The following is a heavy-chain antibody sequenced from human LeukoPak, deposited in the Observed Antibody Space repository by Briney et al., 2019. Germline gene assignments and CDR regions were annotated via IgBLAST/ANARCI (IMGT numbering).Heavy chain of an antibody. CDR3: ARGTGIARPDY. J-gene: IGHJ4*02. CDR1: GFTFSDYY. Sequence: GGSLRLSCAASGFTFSDYYMSWIRQAPGKGLEWVSYISSSGSTIYYADSLKGRFTISRDNSNNTLYLQMYGLRAEDTAVYYCARGTGIARPDYWGQGTLVTVSS. V-gene: IGHV3-11*01. D-gene: IGHD6-6*01. CDR2: ISSSGSTI.